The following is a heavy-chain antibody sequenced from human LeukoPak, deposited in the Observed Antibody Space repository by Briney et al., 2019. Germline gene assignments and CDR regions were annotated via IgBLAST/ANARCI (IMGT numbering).Heavy chain of an antibody. CDR1: GFTFSSYA. J-gene: IGHJ4*02. CDR3: AKGGLSRAGLDF. V-gene: IGHV3-23*01. Sequence: PGGSLRLSCAASGFTFSSYAMTWVRQAPGKGLEWVSSISDRDHNTYYADSVKGRFTISRDNSKNTLYLQMNSLSAEDTAVYYCAKGGLSRAGLDFWGQGTLVTVSS. D-gene: IGHD5/OR15-5a*01. CDR2: ISDRDHNT.